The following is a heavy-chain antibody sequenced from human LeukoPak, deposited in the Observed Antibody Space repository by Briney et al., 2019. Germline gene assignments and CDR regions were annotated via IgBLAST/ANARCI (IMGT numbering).Heavy chain of an antibody. D-gene: IGHD3-10*01. CDR2: ITPDGTST. CDR1: GFTFSSYW. Sequence: QPGGSLRLSCAASGFTFSSYWMHWVRQAPGKGLVWVSRITPDGTSTNYADSVKGRFTISRDNAKNTLYLQMNSLRAEDTAMYYCARAVYYSNYLGYWGQGTLVTVSS. J-gene: IGHJ4*02. V-gene: IGHV3-74*01. CDR3: ARAVYYSNYLGY.